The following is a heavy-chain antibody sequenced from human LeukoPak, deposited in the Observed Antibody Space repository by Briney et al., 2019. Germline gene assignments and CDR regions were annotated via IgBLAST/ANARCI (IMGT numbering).Heavy chain of an antibody. CDR2: ISGSSDST. CDR1: GFTFSSYA. Sequence: GGSLRLSCAASGFTFSSYAMNWVRQAPGKGLEWVSVISGSSDSTYYADSVKGRFSISRDNSKNTLYLHMSSLRAEDTAVYYCARAAGGGYFDFWGQGTLATVSS. CDR3: ARAAGGGYFDF. V-gene: IGHV3-23*01. D-gene: IGHD6-13*01. J-gene: IGHJ4*02.